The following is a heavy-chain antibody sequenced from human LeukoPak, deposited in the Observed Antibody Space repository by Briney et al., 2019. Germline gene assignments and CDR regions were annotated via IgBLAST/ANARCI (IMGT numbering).Heavy chain of an antibody. CDR1: GGSISNSYYY. V-gene: IGHV4-39*07. D-gene: IGHD3-10*01. J-gene: IGHJ4*02. Sequence: PSETLSLTCTVSGGSISNSYYYWGWTRQPPGEALEWIGSIYYSGTTYYKPSLKSRVTISVDTSKNQFSLKLSSVTAADTAVYYCARSFGESYFDYWGQGILVTVSS. CDR3: ARSFGESYFDY. CDR2: IYYSGTT.